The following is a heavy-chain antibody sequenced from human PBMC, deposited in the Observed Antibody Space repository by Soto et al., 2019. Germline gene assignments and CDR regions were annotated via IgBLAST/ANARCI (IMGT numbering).Heavy chain of an antibody. Sequence: PSETLSLTCAVYGGSFSDYYWSWIRLPPGKGLEWIGEINHSGSTNYNPSLKSRVTISVDTSKNQFSLNLSSVTAADTAVYYCARGIPAADSGNYYYYMDVWGKGTTVTVSS. CDR2: INHSGST. CDR1: GGSFSDYY. J-gene: IGHJ6*03. CDR3: ARGIPAADSGNYYYYMDV. D-gene: IGHD6-13*01. V-gene: IGHV4-34*01.